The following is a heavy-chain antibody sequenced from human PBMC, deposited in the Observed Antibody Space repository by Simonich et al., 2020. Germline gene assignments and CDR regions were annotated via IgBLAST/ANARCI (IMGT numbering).Heavy chain of an antibody. CDR1: GYTFTGYY. CDR2: INPNSGGT. J-gene: IGHJ3*02. Sequence: QVQLVQSGAAVKKPGASVKVSCKASGYTFTGYYMHWVRQAPGQGLEWMVWINPNSGGTNYAQKFQGRVTMTRDTYISTAYMELSRLRSDDTAVYYCARGRLTGDKGAFDIWGQGTMVTVSS. D-gene: IGHD7-27*01. CDR3: ARGRLTGDKGAFDI. V-gene: IGHV1-2*02.